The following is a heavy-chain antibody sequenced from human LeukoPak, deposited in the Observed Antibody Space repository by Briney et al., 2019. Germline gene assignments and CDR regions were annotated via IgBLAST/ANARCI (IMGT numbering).Heavy chain of an antibody. J-gene: IGHJ4*02. D-gene: IGHD3-10*01. CDR3: AGDYIEGFGELVHFDY. V-gene: IGHV3-30-3*01. CDR2: ISYDGSNK. CDR1: GFTFSSYA. Sequence: GSLRLSSAASGFTFSSYAMHWVRQAPGKGLEWVAVISYDGSNKYYADSVRGRFTISRDNSKNTLYLQMNSLRAEDTAVYYCAGDYIEGFGELVHFDYWGQGTLVTVSS.